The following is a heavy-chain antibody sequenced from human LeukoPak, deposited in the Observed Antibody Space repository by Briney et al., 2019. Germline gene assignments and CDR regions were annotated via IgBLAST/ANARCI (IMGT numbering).Heavy chain of an antibody. V-gene: IGHV3-21*01. CDR2: ISSSGSYI. J-gene: IGHJ4*02. D-gene: IGHD6-19*01. CDR1: GFTFSSYS. CDR3: AREQWLDY. Sequence: GGSLRLSCAASGFTFSSYSMHWVRQTPGKGLEWVSSISSSGSYIYYADSVRGRFTISRDNAKNSLYLQMNSLRAEDTAVYYCAREQWLDYWGQGTLVTVSS.